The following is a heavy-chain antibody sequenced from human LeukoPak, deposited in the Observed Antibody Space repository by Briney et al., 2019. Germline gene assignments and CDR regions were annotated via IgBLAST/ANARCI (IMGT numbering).Heavy chain of an antibody. CDR3: ARGAYNYED. CDR2: ISSSSSTI. CDR1: GFTFSSHS. D-gene: IGHD3-16*01. Sequence: GGSLRLSCAASGFTFSSHSMNWVRQAPGKGLEWVSYISSSSSTIYYADSVKGRFTISRDNAKNSLYLQMNSLRAEDTAVYYCARGAYNYEDWGQGTLVTVSS. J-gene: IGHJ4*02. V-gene: IGHV3-48*01.